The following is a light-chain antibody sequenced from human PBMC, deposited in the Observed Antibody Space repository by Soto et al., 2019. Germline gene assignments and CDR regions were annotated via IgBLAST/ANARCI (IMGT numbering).Light chain of an antibody. J-gene: IGLJ2*01. CDR3: QTWGTGTVV. Sequence: QPVLTQSPSASASLGASVKLTCTLSSGHSSYAIAWHQQQPEKGPRYLMRVNSDGRHIKGDGIPDRFSGSSSGAERYLTISSLQSEDEDDYYCQTWGTGTVVFGGGTKLTVL. CDR2: VNSDGRH. V-gene: IGLV4-69*01. CDR1: SGHSSYA.